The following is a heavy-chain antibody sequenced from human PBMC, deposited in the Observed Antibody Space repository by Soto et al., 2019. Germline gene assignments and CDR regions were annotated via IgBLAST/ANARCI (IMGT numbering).Heavy chain of an antibody. D-gene: IGHD3-22*01. CDR3: ARDQTDSGGYSDS. J-gene: IGHJ4*02. Sequence: GGSLRRSCEASGFTFSSYVMHWVRQAPGKGLEWVAIIWNDGSNEYYADSVKGRFTISRDNSKNTLYLQVSNLRAEDTAVYFCARDQTDSGGYSDSWGQGTLVTVS. CDR2: IWNDGSNE. V-gene: IGHV3-33*01. CDR1: GFTFSSYV.